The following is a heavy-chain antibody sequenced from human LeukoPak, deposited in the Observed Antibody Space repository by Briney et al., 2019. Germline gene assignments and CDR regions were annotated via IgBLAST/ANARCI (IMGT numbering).Heavy chain of an antibody. CDR2: IYTSGST. CDR3: ARRYCSSTSCPKDAFDP. D-gene: IGHD2-2*01. V-gene: IGHV4-4*07. Sequence: SETLSLTCTVSGGSISSYYWSWIRQPAGKGLEWIGRIYTSGSTNYNPSLKSRVTMSVDTSKNQISLKLSSVTAADTAVYYCARRYCSSTSCPKDAFDPWGQGTLVTVSS. J-gene: IGHJ5*02. CDR1: GGSISSYY.